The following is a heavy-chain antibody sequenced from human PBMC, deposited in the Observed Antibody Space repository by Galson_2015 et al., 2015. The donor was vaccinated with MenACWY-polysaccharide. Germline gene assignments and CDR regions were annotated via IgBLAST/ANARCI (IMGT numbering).Heavy chain of an antibody. D-gene: IGHD1-26*01. J-gene: IGHJ4*02. CDR1: GFTFSDHY. V-gene: IGHV3-72*01. CDR3: VKNGYTGSSYGYFDS. Sequence: SLRLSCAASGFTFSDHYMDWVRQAPGKGLEWVGRTRDKPHSYTTEYAASVKGRFTISRDNSNNTLYLEMSSLRAGGTAVYYCVKNGYTGSSYGYFDSWGQGTLGTVSS. CDR2: TRDKPHSYTT.